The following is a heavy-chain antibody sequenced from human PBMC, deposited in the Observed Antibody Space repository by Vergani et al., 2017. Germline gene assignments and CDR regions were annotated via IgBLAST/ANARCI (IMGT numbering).Heavy chain of an antibody. CDR3: ARSIVSRIPPDYFDN. Sequence: QVQLQESGPGLVRPSETLSLTCTVSGGSLSGYYWNWIRQTPGEGLEWIGYVEDSGYFNYNPSLKTRVSMSSDTSNNQFSLVLSSVTVADTAVYYCARSIVSRIPPDYFDNWGQGTLVTVSS. CDR2: VEDSGYF. D-gene: IGHD1-14*01. CDR1: GGSLSGYY. J-gene: IGHJ4*02. V-gene: IGHV4-59*01.